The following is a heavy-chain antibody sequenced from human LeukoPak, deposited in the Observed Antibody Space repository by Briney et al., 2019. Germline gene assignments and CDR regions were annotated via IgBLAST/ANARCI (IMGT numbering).Heavy chain of an antibody. V-gene: IGHV4-34*01. CDR3: ARPLKGP. CDR1: GGSFSGYY. Sequence: PSETLSLTCAVYGGSFSGYYWSWIRQPPGKGLEWIGEINHSGSTNYNPSLKSRVTISVDTSKNQFSLKLSSGTAADTAVYYCARPLKGPWGQGTLVTVSS. CDR2: INHSGST. J-gene: IGHJ5*02.